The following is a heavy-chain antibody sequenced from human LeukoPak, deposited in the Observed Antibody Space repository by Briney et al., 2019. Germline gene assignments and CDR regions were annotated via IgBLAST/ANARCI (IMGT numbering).Heavy chain of an antibody. Sequence: PSQNLSLTCTVSGGSISSGDYYWSWIRQPPGKGLEWIGYIYYSGSTYYNPSLKSRVTISVDTSKTQFSLKLSSVTAADTAVYYCARGLRYSYGRTFWFDPWGQGTLVTVSS. CDR2: IYYSGST. CDR3: ARGLRYSYGRTFWFDP. V-gene: IGHV4-30-4*08. J-gene: IGHJ5*02. CDR1: GGSISSGDYY. D-gene: IGHD5-18*01.